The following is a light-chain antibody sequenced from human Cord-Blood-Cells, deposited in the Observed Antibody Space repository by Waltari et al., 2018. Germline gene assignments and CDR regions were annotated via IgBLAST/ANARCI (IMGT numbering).Light chain of an antibody. CDR3: SSYTSSSTWV. CDR1: SSDVGGYKY. V-gene: IGLV2-14*01. CDR2: DVS. J-gene: IGLJ3*02. Sequence: QSALTQPASVSGSPGQSITISCTGTSSDVGGYKYVSWYQQHPGKAPKLSIYDVSNRPSGVSNRFSGSKSGNTASLTISGLQAEDEADYYCSSYTSSSTWVFGGGTKLTVL.